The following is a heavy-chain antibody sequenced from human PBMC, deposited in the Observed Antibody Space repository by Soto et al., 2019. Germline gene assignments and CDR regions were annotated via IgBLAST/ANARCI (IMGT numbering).Heavy chain of an antibody. J-gene: IGHJ5*02. D-gene: IGHD1-26*01. CDR3: AKDRSSSGATVRFDP. Sequence: GGSLRLSCAASGFTFSAYAMSWVRQAPGKGLEWVSSVSANGATTFCADSVKGRFTISRDNSKNTLYPQMNSLRAEDTAIYYCAKDRSSSGATVRFDPWGQGTLVTVSS. V-gene: IGHV3-23*01. CDR2: VSANGATT. CDR1: GFTFSAYA.